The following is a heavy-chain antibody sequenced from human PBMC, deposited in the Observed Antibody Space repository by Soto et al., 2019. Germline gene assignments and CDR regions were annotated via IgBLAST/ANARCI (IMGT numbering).Heavy chain of an antibody. CDR3: TKDTHSPSGYFEAFDV. Sequence: DAQLVESGGGLVQPGKSLRLSCVASGFTFDDHTMHWVRQAPGRGLEWVSYISWNSGIIGYADSVKGRFTISRDNAKNSLYLRMDSLRPEDTAVYYCTKDTHSPSGYFEAFDVWGQGTKVTVSS. CDR1: GFTFDDHT. J-gene: IGHJ3*01. V-gene: IGHV3-9*01. D-gene: IGHD3-22*01. CDR2: ISWNSGII.